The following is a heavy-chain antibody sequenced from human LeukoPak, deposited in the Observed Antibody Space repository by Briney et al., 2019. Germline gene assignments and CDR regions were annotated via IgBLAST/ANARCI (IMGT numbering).Heavy chain of an antibody. Sequence: GGSLRLSCAASGFTFSDYAMNWVRQAPGKGLEWVSYITSSGSTIYYADSVKGRFTISRDNSKNTLYLQMNSLRAEDTAVYYCAKDGSSGWYEGAWFDYWGQGTLVTVSS. V-gene: IGHV3-23*01. CDR3: AKDGSSGWYEGAWFDY. D-gene: IGHD6-19*01. CDR2: ITSSGSTI. CDR1: GFTFSDYA. J-gene: IGHJ4*02.